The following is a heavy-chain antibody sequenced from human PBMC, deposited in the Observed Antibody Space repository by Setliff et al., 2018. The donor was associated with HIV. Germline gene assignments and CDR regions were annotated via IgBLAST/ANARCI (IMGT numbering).Heavy chain of an antibody. CDR2: FDPEDDET. CDR3: ARDSGGVVIKGAYYYYMDV. J-gene: IGHJ6*03. CDR1: LTELS. D-gene: IGHD3-3*01. V-gene: IGHV1-24*01. Sequence: LTELSIHWVRQAPGEGLEWMGGFDPEDDETVYAEKFQGRVTMTEDTSTSTAYMELRSLRSDDTAAYYCARDSGGVVIKGAYYYYMDVWGKGTTVTVSS.